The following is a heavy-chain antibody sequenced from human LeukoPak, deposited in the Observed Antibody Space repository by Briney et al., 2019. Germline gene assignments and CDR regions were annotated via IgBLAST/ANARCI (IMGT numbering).Heavy chain of an antibody. CDR1: GFSFSTYG. CDR3: AKDGCSGGSCQADY. Sequence: PGGSLRLSCVASGFSFSTYGMHWVRQAPAKGLVWVAVISSDASNKYYTDSVKGRFPISRDNHRNTLYLQMNSLRYEDTAVYYCAKDGCSGGSCQADYWGQGTLVTVSS. D-gene: IGHD2-15*01. CDR2: ISSDASNK. V-gene: IGHV3-30*18. J-gene: IGHJ4*02.